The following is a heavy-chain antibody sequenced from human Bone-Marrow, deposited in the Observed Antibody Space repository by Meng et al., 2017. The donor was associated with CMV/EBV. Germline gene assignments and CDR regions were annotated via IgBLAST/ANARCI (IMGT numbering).Heavy chain of an antibody. D-gene: IGHD6-13*01. J-gene: IGHJ6*02. CDR1: GFTFSSYS. Sequence: GESLKISCAASGFTFSSYSMNWVRQAPGKGLEWVSSISSSSSYIYYADPVKGRFTISRDNAKNSLYLQMNSLRAEDTAVYYCARDSAAWGGMDVWGQGTTVTVSS. V-gene: IGHV3-21*01. CDR3: ARDSAAWGGMDV. CDR2: ISSSSSYI.